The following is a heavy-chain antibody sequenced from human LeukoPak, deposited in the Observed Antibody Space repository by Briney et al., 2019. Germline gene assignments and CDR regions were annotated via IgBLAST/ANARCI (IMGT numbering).Heavy chain of an antibody. D-gene: IGHD2-2*01. CDR2: ISGSGGST. Sequence: GGSLRLSCAASGFTFSSYAMSWVRQAPGKGLEWVSAISGSGGSTYYADSVKGRFTISRDNSKNTLYLQMNSLRAEDTAVYYRAKGRSYCSSTSCPETDFDYWGQGTLVTVSS. J-gene: IGHJ4*02. V-gene: IGHV3-23*01. CDR1: GFTFSSYA. CDR3: AKGRSYCSSTSCPETDFDY.